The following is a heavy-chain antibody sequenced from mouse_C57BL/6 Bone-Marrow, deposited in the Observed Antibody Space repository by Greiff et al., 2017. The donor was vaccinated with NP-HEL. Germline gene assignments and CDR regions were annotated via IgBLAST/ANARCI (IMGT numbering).Heavy chain of an antibody. CDR2: ISSGSSTI. CDR1: GFTFSDYG. J-gene: IGHJ4*01. V-gene: IGHV5-17*01. Sequence: EVHLVESGGGLVKPGGSLKLSCAASGFTFSDYGMHWVRQAPEKGLEWVAYISSGSSTIYYADTVKGRFTISRDNAKNTLFLQMPSLRSEDTAMYYCARGNWDWAMDYWGQGTSVTVSS. CDR3: ARGNWDWAMDY. D-gene: IGHD4-1*01.